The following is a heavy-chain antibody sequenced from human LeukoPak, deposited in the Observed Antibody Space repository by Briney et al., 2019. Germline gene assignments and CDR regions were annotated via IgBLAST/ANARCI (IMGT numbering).Heavy chain of an antibody. J-gene: IGHJ4*02. CDR1: GGTFSSYA. CDR3: ARHGSPYDSSGYSDY. CDR2: IIPIFGTA. V-gene: IGHV1-69*13. Sequence: SVKVSCKASGGTFSSYAISWVRQAPGQGLEWMGGIIPIFGTANYAQKFQGRVTITADESTSTAYMELSSLRSEDTAVYYCARHGSPYDSSGYSDYWGQGTLVTVSS. D-gene: IGHD3-22*01.